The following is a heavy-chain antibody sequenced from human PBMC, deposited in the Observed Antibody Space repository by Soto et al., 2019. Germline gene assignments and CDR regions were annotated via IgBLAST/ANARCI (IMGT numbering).Heavy chain of an antibody. J-gene: IGHJ6*02. CDR1: GGTFRTFA. D-gene: IGHD6-19*01. CDR3: AKGAVDGTPTSYYYYGMDA. Sequence: QVQLLQSGAEVKKPGSSVRVSCEASGGTFRTFAISGVRQAPGQGLEWMGEIIPIFGTVNYAQKFQGRVTITADESTTTVYMDLRSRRSEDTAVYYCAKGAVDGTPTSYYYYGMDAWGQGTTVTVSS. V-gene: IGHV1-69*12. CDR2: IIPIFGTV.